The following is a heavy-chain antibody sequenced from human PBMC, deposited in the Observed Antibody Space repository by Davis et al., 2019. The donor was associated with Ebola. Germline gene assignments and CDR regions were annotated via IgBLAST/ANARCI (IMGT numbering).Heavy chain of an antibody. V-gene: IGHV3-23*01. D-gene: IGHD3-16*01. CDR1: GFTFSSYA. J-gene: IGHJ6*02. CDR2: ISGSGGST. CDR3: ARDGGRHYYYYYGMDV. Sequence: GESLKISCAASGFTFSSYAMSWVRQAPGKGLEWVSAISGSGGSTYYADSVKGRFTISRDNSKNTLHLQMNSLRDEDTAVYYCARDGGRHYYYYYGMDVWGQGTTVTVSS.